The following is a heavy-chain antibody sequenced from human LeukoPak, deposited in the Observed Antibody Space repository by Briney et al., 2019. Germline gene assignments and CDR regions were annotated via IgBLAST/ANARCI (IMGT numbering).Heavy chain of an antibody. CDR2: ISSTGIYT. Sequence: GGSLRLSCAASGFTFSDYYMSWIRQAPGKGLEWISYISSTGIYTNYADSVKGRFTISRDNSKSTLYLQMNSLRAEDTAVYYCARVGSGSYYFDYWGQGTLVTVSS. J-gene: IGHJ4*02. D-gene: IGHD3-10*01. V-gene: IGHV3-11*06. CDR1: GFTFSDYY. CDR3: ARVGSGSYYFDY.